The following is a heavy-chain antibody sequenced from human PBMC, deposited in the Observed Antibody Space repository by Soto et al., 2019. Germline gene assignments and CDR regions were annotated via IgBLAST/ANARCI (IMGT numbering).Heavy chain of an antibody. V-gene: IGHV1-69*01. D-gene: IGHD3-3*01. Sequence: QVQLVQSGAEVKKPGSSVKVSCKASGGTFSSYAISWVRQAPGQWLEWMGGIIPIFGTANYAQKFQARVTIPADESPSTAYMDLSSLRYEDTAEYYCARGWGGAKYAFWSGYYFDYWGQGTLVTVSS. CDR3: ARGWGGAKYAFWSGYYFDY. CDR2: IIPIFGTA. CDR1: GGTFSSYA. J-gene: IGHJ4*02.